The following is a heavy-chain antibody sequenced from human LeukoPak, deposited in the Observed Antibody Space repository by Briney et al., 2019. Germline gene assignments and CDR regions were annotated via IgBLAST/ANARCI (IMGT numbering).Heavy chain of an antibody. CDR2: ISAYNGNT. CDR1: GYTFTSYG. D-gene: IGHD4-11*01. V-gene: IGHV1-18*01. J-gene: IGHJ6*02. CDR3: ARDRPVYSNYVEARYYYYYGMDV. Sequence: ASVKVSCKASGYTFTSYGISWVRQAPGRGLEWMGWISAYNGNTNYAQKLQGRVTMTTDTSTSTAYMELRSLRSDDTAVYYCARDRPVYSNYVEARYYYYYGMDVWGQGTTVTVSS.